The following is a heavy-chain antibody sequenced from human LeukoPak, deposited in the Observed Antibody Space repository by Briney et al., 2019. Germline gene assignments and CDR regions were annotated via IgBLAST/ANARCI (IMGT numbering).Heavy chain of an antibody. J-gene: IGHJ4*02. V-gene: IGHV4-59*01. D-gene: IGHD3-16*01. CDR3: ARGGGTLDY. CDR2: IYDSGKT. CDR1: GDSISSYY. Sequence: SETLSLTCTVSGDSISSYYWSWIRQPPGKGLEWIGYIYDSGKTNYNASLISRVTISVDTSQNQFSLKLTSVTPADTAVYYCARGGGTLDYWGQGTLVTVSS.